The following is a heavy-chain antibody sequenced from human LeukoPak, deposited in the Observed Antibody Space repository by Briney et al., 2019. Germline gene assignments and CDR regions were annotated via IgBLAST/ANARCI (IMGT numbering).Heavy chain of an antibody. V-gene: IGHV1-69*04. Sequence: ASVKVSCKASGGTFSSYAISWVRQALGQGLEWMGRIIPILGIANYAQKFQGRVTITADKSTSTAYMELSSLRSEDTAVYYCASLNLVATIDYWGQGTLVTVSS. J-gene: IGHJ4*02. CDR2: IIPILGIA. CDR1: GGTFSSYA. CDR3: ASLNLVATIDY. D-gene: IGHD5-24*01.